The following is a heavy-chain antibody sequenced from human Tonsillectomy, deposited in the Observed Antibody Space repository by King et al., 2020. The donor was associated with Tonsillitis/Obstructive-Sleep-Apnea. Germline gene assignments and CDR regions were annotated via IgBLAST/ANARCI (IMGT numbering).Heavy chain of an antibody. CDR3: TTRFSEYCSGCSCYYGVDV. D-gene: IGHD2-15*01. J-gene: IGHJ6*02. Sequence: VQLVESGGGLVKPGGSLRLSCAASGFTFSKAWMTWVRQAPGKGLEWVGRIKSKTDGGTTDYAAPVKGRFTFSRDDSKNTLYLQMNSLKTEDTAVYYCTTRFSEYCSGCSCYYGVDVWGQGTTVTVSS. V-gene: IGHV3-15*07. CDR1: GFTFSKAW. CDR2: IKSKTDGGTT.